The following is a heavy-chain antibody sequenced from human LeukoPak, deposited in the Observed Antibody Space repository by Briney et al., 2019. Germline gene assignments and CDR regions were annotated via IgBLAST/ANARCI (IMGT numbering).Heavy chain of an antibody. CDR2: ISSSSSYI. V-gene: IGHV3-21*01. Sequence: GGSLRLSCAASGFTFSSYSMNWVRQAPGKGLEWVSSISSSSSYIYYADSVKGRFTISRDNSKNTLYLQMNSLRAEDTAVYYCARGGIVVVPAASEELYYFDYWGQGTLVTVSS. J-gene: IGHJ4*02. D-gene: IGHD2-2*01. CDR1: GFTFSSYS. CDR3: ARGGIVVVPAASEELYYFDY.